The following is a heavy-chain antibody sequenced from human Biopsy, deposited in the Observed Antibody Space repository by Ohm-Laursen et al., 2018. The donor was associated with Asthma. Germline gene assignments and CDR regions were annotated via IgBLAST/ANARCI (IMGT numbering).Heavy chain of an antibody. CDR1: GGSFSSNY. Sequence: GTLSLTWAVYGGSFSSNYWSWIRQPPGKGLEWMGSISYTGSAYHNPSLKSRVTISVDTSKNHFSLKLSSVTAADTAVYYCARHWDWGSFFDYWGQGTPVTVSS. J-gene: IGHJ4*02. CDR3: ARHWDWGSFFDY. D-gene: IGHD7-27*01. V-gene: IGHV4-39*01. CDR2: ISYTGSA.